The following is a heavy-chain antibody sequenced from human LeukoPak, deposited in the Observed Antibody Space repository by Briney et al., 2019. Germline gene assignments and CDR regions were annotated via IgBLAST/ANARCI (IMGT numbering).Heavy chain of an antibody. CDR1: GYSISSGYY. CDR2: IYHSGST. D-gene: IGHD1-14*01. Sequence: SETLSLTCTVSGYSISSGYYWGWIRQPPGKGLEWIGNIYHSGSTYDNPSLKSRVTLSVDTSKNQVSLKLTSVTAADTAIYYCARSEINDYVKYWGQGILVTVSS. J-gene: IGHJ4*02. CDR3: ARSEINDYVKY. V-gene: IGHV4-38-2*02.